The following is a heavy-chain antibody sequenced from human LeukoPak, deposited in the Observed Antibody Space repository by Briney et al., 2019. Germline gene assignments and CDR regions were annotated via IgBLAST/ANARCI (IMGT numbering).Heavy chain of an antibody. Sequence: GASVKVSCKASGYTFTSYAMHWVRQAPGRRLEWMGWINAGNGNTKYSQKFQGRVTITRDTSASTAYMELSSLRSEDTAVYYCARASSSETHAPYDYWGQGTLVTVSS. D-gene: IGHD1-14*01. CDR3: ARASSSETHAPYDY. J-gene: IGHJ4*02. V-gene: IGHV1-3*01. CDR1: GYTFTSYA. CDR2: INAGNGNT.